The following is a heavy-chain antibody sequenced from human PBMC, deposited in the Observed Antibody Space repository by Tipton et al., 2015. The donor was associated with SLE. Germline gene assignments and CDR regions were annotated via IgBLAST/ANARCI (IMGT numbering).Heavy chain of an antibody. CDR2: ISYDGSNK. CDR3: ANLETPGAFDM. J-gene: IGHJ3*02. Sequence: SLRLSCAASGFTFSSYAMHWVRQAPGKGLEWVAVISYDGSNKYYADSVKGRFTISRDNSKNTLYLQMNSLRAEDTAVYYCANLETPGAFDMWGQGTMVTVSS. CDR1: GFTFSSYA. V-gene: IGHV3-30-3*01. D-gene: IGHD2-15*01.